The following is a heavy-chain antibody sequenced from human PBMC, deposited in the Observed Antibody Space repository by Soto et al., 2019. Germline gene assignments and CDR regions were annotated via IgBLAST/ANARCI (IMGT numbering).Heavy chain of an antibody. CDR2: INPNSGGT. J-gene: IGHJ5*02. CDR3: ARGPVVVVVAATDGLDP. Sequence: ASVKGACKAAGYTFTGYYMHWLRQAPGQGLEWMGWINPNSGGTNYAQKFQGWVTMTRDTSISTAYMELSRLRSDDTAVYYCARGPVVVVVAATDGLDPWGQGTLVTVSS. CDR1: GYTFTGYY. D-gene: IGHD2-15*01. V-gene: IGHV1-2*04.